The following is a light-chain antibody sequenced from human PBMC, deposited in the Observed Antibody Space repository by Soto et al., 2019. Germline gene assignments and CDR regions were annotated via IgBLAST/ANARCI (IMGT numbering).Light chain of an antibody. Sequence: QSVLTQPPSASGTPGQRVTISCSGSSSNIGGNIVNWYQQLPGTAPKLLIHSNNQRPSGVPDRFSGSKSGTSASLAISGLQSEDEADYYCAAWDDSLNGVVFGGGTKLTGL. J-gene: IGLJ2*01. V-gene: IGLV1-44*01. CDR3: AAWDDSLNGVV. CDR2: SNN. CDR1: SSNIGGNI.